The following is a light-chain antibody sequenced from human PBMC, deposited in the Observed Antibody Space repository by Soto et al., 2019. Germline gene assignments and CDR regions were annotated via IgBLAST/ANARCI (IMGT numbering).Light chain of an antibody. J-gene: IGLJ2*01. CDR3: QTWGTGIHEI. CDR1: SGRYTYI. Sequence: QLVLTQSPSASASPGASVKLTCTLSSGRYTYIIAWHQQQPGRGPRYLLSLDSDGRHNKGAGIPDRFSGSSSGAERYLTISSLQSEDEADYYCQTWGTGIHEIFGGGTKVTVL. CDR2: LDSDGRH. V-gene: IGLV4-69*01.